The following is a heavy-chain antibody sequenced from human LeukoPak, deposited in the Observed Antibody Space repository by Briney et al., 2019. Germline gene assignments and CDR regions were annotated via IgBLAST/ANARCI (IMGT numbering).Heavy chain of an antibody. CDR2: TSYNGSNK. Sequence: GGSLRLSCAASGFTFSDYNMRWIRQAPGKGLEWVAVTSYNGSNKYYADSVKGRFTISRDNSKNTLYLQMNSLRTEDTAVYYCAKSYYDSSGYRGDFDYWGQGTLVTVSS. J-gene: IGHJ4*02. CDR3: AKSYYDSSGYRGDFDY. V-gene: IGHV3-30*18. CDR1: GFTFSDYN. D-gene: IGHD3-22*01.